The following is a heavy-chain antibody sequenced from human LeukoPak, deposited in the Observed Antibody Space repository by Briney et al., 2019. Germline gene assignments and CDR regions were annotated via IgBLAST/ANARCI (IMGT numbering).Heavy chain of an antibody. V-gene: IGHV4-4*07. Sequence: SETLSLTCTVSGGSISSYYWSWIRQPAGKGLEWIGRIYTSGSTNYNPSLKSRVTMSVDASKNQFSLKLSSVTAADTAVYYCARTGYSSSWRFNWFDPWGQGTLVTVSS. CDR2: IYTSGST. CDR1: GGSISSYY. J-gene: IGHJ5*02. D-gene: IGHD6-13*01. CDR3: ARTGYSSSWRFNWFDP.